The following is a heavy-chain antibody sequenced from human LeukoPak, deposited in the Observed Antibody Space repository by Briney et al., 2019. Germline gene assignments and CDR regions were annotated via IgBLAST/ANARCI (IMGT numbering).Heavy chain of an antibody. V-gene: IGHV4-39*07. CDR2: SYYSGST. CDR3: ARGQTLWFGESLGAFDI. Sequence: NSSGTLCLTCTVSGFSISSCSYYWGWLGQPPGKGLEWIGSSYYSGSTYYSPSLKSRVTISVDTSKNQFSLKLSSVTAADTAVYYCARGQTLWFGESLGAFDIWGQGTMVTVSS. CDR1: GFSISSCSYY. D-gene: IGHD3-10*01. J-gene: IGHJ3*02.